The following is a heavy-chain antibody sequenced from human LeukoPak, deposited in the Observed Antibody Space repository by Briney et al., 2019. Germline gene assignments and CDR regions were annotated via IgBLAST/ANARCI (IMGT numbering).Heavy chain of an antibody. J-gene: IGHJ4*02. CDR2: IYSGGGT. D-gene: IGHD3-22*01. Sequence: GGSLRLSCAASGFTVSNSYMNWVRQAPGKGLEWVSLIYSGGGTYYADSVKGRFTISRDNSMNTLYLQMNSLRAEDTAVYYCARNYYDSSAYYYFDYWGQGTLVTVSS. V-gene: IGHV3-66*01. CDR1: GFTVSNSY. CDR3: ARNYYDSSAYYYFDY.